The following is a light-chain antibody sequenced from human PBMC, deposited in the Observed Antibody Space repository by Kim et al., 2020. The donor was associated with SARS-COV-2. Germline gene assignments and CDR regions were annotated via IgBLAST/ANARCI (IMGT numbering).Light chain of an antibody. CDR2: GAS. CDR3: PEEKKLAPDA. CDR1: QSVSIN. Sequence: EIVMTQSPATLSVSPGERATLSCRASQSVSINLAWYQQKPGQAPRLLIYGASTRATGIPARFSGSGSGTEFTLTISSLQSEDFAVYYWPEEKKLAPDACGQGTRVEI. V-gene: IGKV3-15*01. J-gene: IGKJ2*01.